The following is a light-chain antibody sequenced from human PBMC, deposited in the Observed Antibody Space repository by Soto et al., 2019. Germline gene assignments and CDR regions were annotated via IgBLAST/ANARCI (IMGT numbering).Light chain of an antibody. CDR3: SSFTPSGTVI. V-gene: IGLV2-14*03. J-gene: IGLJ2*01. CDR1: SSDVGGNNY. Sequence: QSVLTQPASVSGSPGQSIAISCTGTSSDVGGNNYVSWYQHHPGKAPKLMIYSVSYRPSGVSDRFSGSKSANTASLTISGLQAEYEADYYCSSFTPSGTVIFGGGTQVPVL. CDR2: SVS.